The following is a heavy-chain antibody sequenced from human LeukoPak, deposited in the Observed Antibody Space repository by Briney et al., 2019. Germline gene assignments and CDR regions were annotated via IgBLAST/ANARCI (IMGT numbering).Heavy chain of an antibody. CDR3: AKAVVTATFDY. CDR1: GFAFSNYW. J-gene: IGHJ4*02. V-gene: IGHV3-7*01. D-gene: IGHD4-23*01. CDR2: IRRDGSAR. Sequence: GGSLRLSCAASGFAFSNYWMNWVRQAPGRGLEWVANIRRDGSARYYVDSVKGRFTISRDNAKNSLYLQMNSLRAEDTAIYYCAKAVVTATFDYWGQGILVTVSS.